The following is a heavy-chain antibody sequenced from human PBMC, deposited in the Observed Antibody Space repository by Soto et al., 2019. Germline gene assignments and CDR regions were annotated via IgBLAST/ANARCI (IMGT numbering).Heavy chain of an antibody. CDR2: IYYGGNS. J-gene: IGHJ4*02. CDR3: ARTVGSGSPVFHY. Sequence: TLSLTCRVSGSSITIDCYYWICIRPFQGKGLEWIEQIYYGGNSYYKLSRGSRLPISVETSKNQCSLKLSSVTAADTAVYNCARTVGSGSPVFHYWVQGILVTV. D-gene: IGHD3-10*01. CDR1: GSSITIDCYY. V-gene: IGHV4-31*03.